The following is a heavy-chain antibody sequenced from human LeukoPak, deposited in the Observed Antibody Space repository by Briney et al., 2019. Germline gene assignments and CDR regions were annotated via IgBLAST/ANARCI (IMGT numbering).Heavy chain of an antibody. D-gene: IGHD4-17*01. Sequence: PSETLSLTCAVYGGSFSGYYWSWIRQPPGKGLEWIGEINHSGSTNYNPSLKSRVTISGDTSKNQFSLKLSSVTAADTAVYYCARHLGYGDYYYYGMDVWGQGTTVTVSS. CDR1: GGSFSGYY. J-gene: IGHJ6*02. CDR3: ARHLGYGDYYYYGMDV. CDR2: INHSGST. V-gene: IGHV4-34*01.